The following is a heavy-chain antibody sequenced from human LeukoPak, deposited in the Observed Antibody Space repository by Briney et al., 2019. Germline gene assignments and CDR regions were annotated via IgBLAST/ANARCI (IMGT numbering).Heavy chain of an antibody. D-gene: IGHD3-16*01. V-gene: IGHV3-7*01. CDR2: IKQDGSEK. J-gene: IGHJ4*02. CDR3: ARSAFMTVLFSFDY. CDR1: GFTFSSYW. Sequence: PGGSLRLSCAASGFTFSSYWMSWVRQAPGKGLEWVANIKQDGSEKYYVDSVKGRFTISRDNAKNSLYLQMNSLRAEDTAVYYCARSAFMTVLFSFDYWGQGTLVTVSS.